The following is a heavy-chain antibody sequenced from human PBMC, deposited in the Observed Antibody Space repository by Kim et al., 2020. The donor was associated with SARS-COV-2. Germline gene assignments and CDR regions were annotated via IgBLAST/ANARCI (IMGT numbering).Heavy chain of an antibody. D-gene: IGHD2-21*01. CDR3: TTGFRRGAY. V-gene: IGHV3-23*01. J-gene: IGHJ4*02. CDR1: GFTFSSYG. Sequence: GGSLRLSCAASGFTFSSYGMNWVRQAPGKGLEWVSNISGSGDRTNYADSVKGRFTMSRDNSKNTLYLQMNSLRAEDTAVYYCTTGFRRGAYWGQGTLVTVSS. CDR2: ISGSGDRT.